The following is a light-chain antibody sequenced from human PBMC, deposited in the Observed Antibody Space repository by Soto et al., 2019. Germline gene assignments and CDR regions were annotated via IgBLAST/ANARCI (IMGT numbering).Light chain of an antibody. V-gene: IGLV1-40*01. J-gene: IGLJ1*01. CDR2: GNS. CDR1: SSNIGAGYD. Sequence: QSVLTQPPSVSGAPGQRVTISCTGSSSNIGAGYDVHWYQQLPGTAPKLLIYGNSNRPSGVPDRFSGSKSGTSASLAITGLQAEDEADYYCQSYDSSLRGVFGTGTKPTVL. CDR3: QSYDSSLRGV.